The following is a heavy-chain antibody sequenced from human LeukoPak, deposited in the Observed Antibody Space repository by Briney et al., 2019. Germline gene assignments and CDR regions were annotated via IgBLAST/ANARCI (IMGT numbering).Heavy chain of an antibody. CDR3: ARDSLTMIVGRQKRGLDY. J-gene: IGHJ4*02. D-gene: IGHD3-22*01. V-gene: IGHV3-21*01. Sequence: GGSLRLSCAASGFTFSNYNMNWVRQAPGKGLEWVSSIKSSTTYVYYADSVKGRFAISRDNAKNSLYLQMNSLRAEDTAVYYCARDSLTMIVGRQKRGLDYWGQGTLVTVSS. CDR1: GFTFSNYN. CDR2: IKSSTTYV.